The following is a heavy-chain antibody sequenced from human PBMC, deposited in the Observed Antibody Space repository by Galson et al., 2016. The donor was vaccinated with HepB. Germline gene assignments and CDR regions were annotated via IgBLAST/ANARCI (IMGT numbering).Heavy chain of an antibody. J-gene: IGHJ4*02. CDR1: GLTFNRYA. Sequence: SLRLSCAVSGLTFNRYAMTWVRQAPGMPLEWVSTIRSRGATYYADSAKGRFTISRDNSENMVYLQMRRLRAEDTAVYFCAKPLRMDSFTMTVLVKTLGSFDVWGQGTLVTVSP. CDR2: IRSRGAT. CDR3: AKPLRMDSFTMTVLVKTLGSFDV. V-gene: IGHV3-23*01. D-gene: IGHD3/OR15-3a*01.